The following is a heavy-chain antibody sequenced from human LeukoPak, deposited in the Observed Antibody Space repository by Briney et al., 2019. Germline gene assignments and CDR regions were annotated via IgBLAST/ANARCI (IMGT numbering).Heavy chain of an antibody. Sequence: ASVKVSCKPSGGTFSSYTISWVRQAPGQGLEWMGGIIPTFGTPNYAQEFQGRVTITADESTSTAYMELSSLRSEDTAMYYCARQDNNWFDPWGQGTLVTVSS. CDR2: IIPTFGTP. CDR1: GGTFSSYT. V-gene: IGHV1-69*13. J-gene: IGHJ5*02. D-gene: IGHD2-15*01. CDR3: ARQDNNWFDP.